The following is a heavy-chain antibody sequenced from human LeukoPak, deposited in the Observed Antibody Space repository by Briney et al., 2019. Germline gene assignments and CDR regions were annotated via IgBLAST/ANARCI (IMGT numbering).Heavy chain of an antibody. V-gene: IGHV3-23*01. CDR3: ARDFRDGYKAPPGY. CDR2: ISGSGGST. D-gene: IGHD5-24*01. J-gene: IGHJ4*02. CDR1: EFTFSSYA. Sequence: QPGGSLRLSCAASEFTFSSYAMSWVRQAPGKGLEWVSAISGSGGSTYYADSVKGRFTISRDNSKNTLYLQMNSLRAEDTAVYYCARDFRDGYKAPPGYWGQGTLVTVSS.